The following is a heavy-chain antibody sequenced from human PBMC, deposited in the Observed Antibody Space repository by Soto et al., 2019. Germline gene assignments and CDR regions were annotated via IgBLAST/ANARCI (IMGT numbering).Heavy chain of an antibody. CDR1: GGSFGGYY. V-gene: IGHV4-34*01. CDR2: INHRGST. D-gene: IGHD3-16*02. CDR3: AGRISLASVSLNFRELSNYKWIDP. Sequence: SETLSLTCAVHGGSFGGYYWYWIRQPPGKGLEWIGEINHRGSTQYNPSLMSRATISVDMSNSQFSLRLTSVTAADTAVYYCAGRISLASVSLNFRELSNYKWIDPWGPGTLVTVSS. J-gene: IGHJ5*02.